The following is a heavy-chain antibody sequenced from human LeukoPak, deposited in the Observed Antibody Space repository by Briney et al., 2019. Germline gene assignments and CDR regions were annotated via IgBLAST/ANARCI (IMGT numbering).Heavy chain of an antibody. V-gene: IGHV3-21*01. D-gene: IGHD2-15*01. Sequence: GGSLRLSCAASGFTFSSYAMSWVRQAPGKGLEWVSSISSSSSYIYYADSVKGRFTISRDNAKNSLYLQMNSLRAEDTAVYYCARTLGYCSGGSCYAQLDYWGQGTLVTVSS. CDR3: ARTLGYCSGGSCYAQLDY. CDR2: ISSSSSYI. CDR1: GFTFSSYA. J-gene: IGHJ4*02.